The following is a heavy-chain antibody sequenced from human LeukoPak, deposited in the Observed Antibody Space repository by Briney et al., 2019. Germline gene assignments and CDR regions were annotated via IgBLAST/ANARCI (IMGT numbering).Heavy chain of an antibody. CDR3: ARDGYCSSTSCYPNWFDP. Sequence: ASVKVSCKASGYTFTGYYMHWVRQASGQGLEWMGCINPNSGGTNYAQKFQGRVTMTRDTSISTAYMELSSLRSDDTAVYYCARDGYCSSTSCYPNWFDPWGQGTLVTVSS. J-gene: IGHJ5*02. CDR1: GYTFTGYY. D-gene: IGHD2-2*03. V-gene: IGHV1-2*02. CDR2: INPNSGGT.